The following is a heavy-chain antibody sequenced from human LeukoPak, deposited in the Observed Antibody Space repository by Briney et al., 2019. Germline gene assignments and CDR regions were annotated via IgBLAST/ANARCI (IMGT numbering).Heavy chain of an antibody. CDR2: INQDGSEK. D-gene: IGHD3-10*01. J-gene: IGHJ4*02. Sequence: GGSLRLSCAASGFIFSSYWMSWVRQVPGKGLEWAANINQDGSEKYYVDSVKGRFTISRDNAKTSLYLQMNSLRAEDTAVYYCARYYYGSGTPFYWGQGTLVTVSS. V-gene: IGHV3-7*01. CDR1: GFIFSSYW. CDR3: ARYYYGSGTPFY.